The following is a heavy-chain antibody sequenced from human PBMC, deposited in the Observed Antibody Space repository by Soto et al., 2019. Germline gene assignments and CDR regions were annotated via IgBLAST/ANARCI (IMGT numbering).Heavy chain of an antibody. Sequence: ASVKVSCKASGYTFTSYDINWVRQATGQGLEWMGWMNPNSGNTGYAQKFQGRVTMTRNTSISTAYVELSSLRSEDTAVYYCARGRSGITIFGVVNLFDYWGQGTLVTVSS. CDR1: GYTFTSYD. V-gene: IGHV1-8*01. CDR3: ARGRSGITIFGVVNLFDY. CDR2: MNPNSGNT. J-gene: IGHJ4*02. D-gene: IGHD3-3*01.